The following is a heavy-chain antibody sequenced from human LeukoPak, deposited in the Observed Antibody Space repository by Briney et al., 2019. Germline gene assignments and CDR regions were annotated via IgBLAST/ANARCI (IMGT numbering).Heavy chain of an antibody. CDR3: AINSVPPYYYYMDV. J-gene: IGHJ6*03. D-gene: IGHD4-23*01. V-gene: IGHV4-38-2*02. Sequence: PSETLSLTCTVSGYSISSGYYWGWIRQPPGKGLEWIGSIYHSGSTYYNPSLKSRVTISVDTSKNQFSLKLSSVTAADTAVYYCAINSVPPYYYYMDVWGKGTTVTVSS. CDR1: GYSISSGYY. CDR2: IYHSGST.